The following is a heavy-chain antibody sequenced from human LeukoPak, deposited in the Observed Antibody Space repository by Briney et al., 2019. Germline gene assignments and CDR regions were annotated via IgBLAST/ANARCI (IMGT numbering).Heavy chain of an antibody. Sequence: GGPLRLSCAASGFTFSSYSMNWVRQAPGKGLEWVSSISSSSSYIYYADSVKGRFTISRDNAKNSLYLQMNSLRAEDTAVYYRARGQIHYSGLDYWGQGTLVTVSS. CDR3: ARGQIHYSGLDY. CDR2: ISSSSSYI. V-gene: IGHV3-21*01. J-gene: IGHJ4*02. D-gene: IGHD1-26*01. CDR1: GFTFSSYS.